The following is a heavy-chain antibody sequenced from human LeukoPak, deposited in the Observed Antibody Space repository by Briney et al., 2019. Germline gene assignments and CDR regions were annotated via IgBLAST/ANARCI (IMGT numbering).Heavy chain of an antibody. Sequence: GGSLRLSCAASGFTFSSYAMNWVRQAPGKGLEWVSCISSSSTNIYYADSVKGRFTISRDNAKNSLYLQMNSLRAEDTAVYYCARKLYSDNSHDAFDIWGQGTMVIVSS. CDR1: GFTFSSYA. CDR2: ISSSSTNI. D-gene: IGHD1-26*01. J-gene: IGHJ3*02. CDR3: ARKLYSDNSHDAFDI. V-gene: IGHV3-21*01.